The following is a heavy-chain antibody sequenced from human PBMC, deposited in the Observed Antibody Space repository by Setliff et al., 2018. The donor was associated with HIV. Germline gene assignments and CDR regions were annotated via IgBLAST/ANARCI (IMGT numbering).Heavy chain of an antibody. V-gene: IGHV4-39*01. Sequence: SETLSLTCTVSGASISSSSHHWSWIRQPPGKGLEYIGNIYYTGSTHHNPSIESRVATSVDTSKNQFSLQLSSVTASDTAVYYCARIVRWELVAKSTLCYYYIDVWGKGTTVTVSS. CDR1: GASISSSSHH. CDR3: ARIVRWELVAKSTLCYYYIDV. J-gene: IGHJ6*03. CDR2: IYYTGST. D-gene: IGHD1-26*01.